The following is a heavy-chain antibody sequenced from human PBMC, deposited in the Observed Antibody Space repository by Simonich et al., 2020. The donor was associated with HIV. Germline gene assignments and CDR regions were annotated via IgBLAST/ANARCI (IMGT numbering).Heavy chain of an antibody. J-gene: IGHJ4*02. D-gene: IGHD3-16*01. CDR1: GFTFGSYV. CDR3: ASGGSISSVWADDY. V-gene: IGHV3-30*07. CDR2: ISYDGSNK. Sequence: QVQLVESGGGVVQPGRSLRLSCAAYGFTFGSYVMHWVRQAQGKGLEWVVVISYDGSNKYYADSVKGRFTISRDNSKNTLYLQMNSLRAEDTAVYYCASGGSISSVWADDYWGQGTLVTVSS.